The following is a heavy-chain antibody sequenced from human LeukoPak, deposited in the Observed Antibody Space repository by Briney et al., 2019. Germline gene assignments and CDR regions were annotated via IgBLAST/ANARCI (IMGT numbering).Heavy chain of an antibody. CDR1: GLILSGNY. J-gene: IGHJ4*02. D-gene: IGHD4-17*01. V-gene: IGHV3-66*01. CDR2: IYSDGKT. CDR3: TYGDYPLTY. Sequence: GGSLRLSCTASGLILSGNYWHWVRQAPGKALEWVSIIYSDGKTLYTKSVKGRFTFSRDKSKNTFYLQMNSLRAEDTAVYFCTYGDYPLTYWGQGTLVTVSS.